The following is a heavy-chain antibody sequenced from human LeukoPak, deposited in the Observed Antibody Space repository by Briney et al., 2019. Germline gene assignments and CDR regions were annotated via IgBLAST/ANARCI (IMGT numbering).Heavy chain of an antibody. V-gene: IGHV3-23*01. CDR1: GFTFSIYA. CDR3: ARSRETVGNQFQQYFDY. J-gene: IGHJ4*02. D-gene: IGHD1-26*01. CDR2: ILGDSGVST. Sequence: GGSLRLSCAASGFTFSIYAMTWVRQAPGKGLEWASTILGDSGVSTHYADSVRGRFTISRDNFKSALYLQMNSLGSEDTAIYYCARSRETVGNQFQQYFDYWGQGTLVTASS.